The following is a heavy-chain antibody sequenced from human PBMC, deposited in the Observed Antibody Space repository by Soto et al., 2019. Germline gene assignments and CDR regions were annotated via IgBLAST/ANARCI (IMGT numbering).Heavy chain of an antibody. CDR2: INPSGGST. V-gene: IGHV1-46*01. J-gene: IGHJ6*02. CDR3: ARDCCGGDCYPGGWFYYCYGMDV. D-gene: IGHD2-21*02. Sequence: QVQLVQSGAEVKKPGASVKVSCKASGYTFTSYYMHWVRQAPGQGLEWMGIINPSGGSTSYAQKCQGRVTLTRDASTRTVYMAASSRSCEDTAVYYCARDCCGGDCYPGGWFYYCYGMDVWGQGTTVTVSS. CDR1: GYTFTSYY.